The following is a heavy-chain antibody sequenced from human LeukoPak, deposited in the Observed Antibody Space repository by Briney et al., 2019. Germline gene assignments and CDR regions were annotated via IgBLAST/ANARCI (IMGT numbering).Heavy chain of an antibody. J-gene: IGHJ4*02. CDR2: IYHSGST. D-gene: IGHD1-1*01. CDR1: GDSISSYY. V-gene: IGHV4-59*01. Sequence: SETLSLTCTVSGDSISSYYWSWIRQPPGKGLEWIGYIYHSGSTIYNPSLKSRVTISVDTSKSQFSLKLSSVTAADTAVYYCASSRFSNFYYFDYWGQGTLVTVSS. CDR3: ASSRFSNFYYFDY.